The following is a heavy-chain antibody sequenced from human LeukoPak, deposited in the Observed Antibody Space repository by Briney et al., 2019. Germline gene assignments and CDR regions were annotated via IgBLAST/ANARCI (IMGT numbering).Heavy chain of an antibody. J-gene: IGHJ5*02. V-gene: IGHV1-2*02. Sequence: ASVKVSCKASGYTFTGYYMHWVRQAPGQGLEWMGWINPNSGGTNYAQKFQNRVTMTRDTSISTAYMELGRLRSGDTAVYYCARHYGNDILTESGFDPWGQGTLVTVSS. CDR1: GYTFTGYY. D-gene: IGHD3-9*01. CDR2: INPNSGGT. CDR3: ARHYGNDILTESGFDP.